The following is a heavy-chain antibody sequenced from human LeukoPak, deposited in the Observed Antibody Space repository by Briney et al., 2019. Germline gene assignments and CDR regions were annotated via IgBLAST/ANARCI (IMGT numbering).Heavy chain of an antibody. D-gene: IGHD7-27*01. CDR2: IRSKADGGAT. Sequence: GGSLRLSCAASGFTFSIAWMGWVRQAPGKGLEWVGRIRSKADGGATDYAAPVKGRFIISRDDSRNTEYLQMNSLKTEDTAVYYCITSPWGWAFDIWGQGTMVTVSS. CDR3: ITSPWGWAFDI. J-gene: IGHJ3*02. CDR1: GFTFSIAW. V-gene: IGHV3-15*01.